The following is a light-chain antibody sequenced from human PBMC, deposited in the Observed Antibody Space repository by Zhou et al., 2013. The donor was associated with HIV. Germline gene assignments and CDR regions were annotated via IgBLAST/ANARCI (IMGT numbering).Light chain of an antibody. CDR3: QQYYSYPLT. V-gene: IGKV1-39*01. CDR1: QTISSY. CDR2: AAS. Sequence: DIQMTQSPSSLSASVGDRVTITCRASQTISSYLNWFQQKVGKAPKLLIYAASSLQSGVPSRFSGAGSGTDFTLTISCLQSDDFAVYYCQQYYSYPLTFGGGTALEIK. J-gene: IGKJ4*01.